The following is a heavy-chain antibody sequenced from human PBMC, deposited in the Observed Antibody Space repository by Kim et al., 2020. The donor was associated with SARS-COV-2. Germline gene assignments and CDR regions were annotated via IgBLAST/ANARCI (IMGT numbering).Heavy chain of an antibody. CDR1: GFTFDDYA. V-gene: IGHV3-9*01. CDR3: AKELHYYGSESGWRGTPLDY. CDR2: ISWNSGSI. J-gene: IGHJ4*02. Sequence: SLRLSCAASGFTFDDYAMHWVRQAPGKGLEWVSGISWNSGSIGYADSVKGRFTISRDNAKNSLYLQMNSLRAEDTALYYCAKELHYYGSESGWRGTPLDYWGQGTLVTVAS. D-gene: IGHD3-10*01.